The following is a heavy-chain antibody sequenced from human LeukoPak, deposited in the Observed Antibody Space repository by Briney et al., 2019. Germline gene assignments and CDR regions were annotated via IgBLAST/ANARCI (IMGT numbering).Heavy chain of an antibody. CDR1: GFTFSSYS. Sequence: GGSLRLSCAASGFTFSSYSMNWVCQAPGKGLEWVSYISSSSSTIYYADSVKGRFTISRDNAKNSLYLQMNSLRAEDTAVYYCARDKLPQYYYDSNGYGDYWGQGTLVTVSS. D-gene: IGHD3-22*01. J-gene: IGHJ4*02. CDR3: ARDKLPQYYYDSNGYGDY. CDR2: ISSSSSTI. V-gene: IGHV3-48*04.